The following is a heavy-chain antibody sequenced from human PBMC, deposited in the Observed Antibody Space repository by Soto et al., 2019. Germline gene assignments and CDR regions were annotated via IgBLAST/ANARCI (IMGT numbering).Heavy chain of an antibody. V-gene: IGHV4-30-4*01. Sequence: QVQLQESGPGLVKPSQTLSLTCTVSGGSISSGDYYWSWIRQPPGKGLEWIGYIYYSESTYYNPSLKGRVTISVDTSKNQFALKLSSVTAADTAVYYCARGRRMGYYGSGSDDFDYWGQGTLVTVSS. CDR2: IYYSEST. D-gene: IGHD3-10*01. CDR3: ARGRRMGYYGSGSDDFDY. CDR1: GGSISSGDYY. J-gene: IGHJ4*02.